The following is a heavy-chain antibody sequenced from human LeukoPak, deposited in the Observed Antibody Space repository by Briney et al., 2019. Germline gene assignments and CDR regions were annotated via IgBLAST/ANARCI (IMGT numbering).Heavy chain of an antibody. J-gene: IGHJ6*03. V-gene: IGHV3-23*01. CDR2: ISGSGGST. CDR1: GFTFSSYG. Sequence: PGGSLRLSCAASGFTFSSYGMSWVRQAPGKGLEWVSAISGSGGSTYYADSVKGRFTISRDNSKNTLYLQMNSLRAEDTAVYYCAKDGYCSSTSCRTHYYYYYYMDVWGKGTTVTISS. CDR3: AKDGYCSSTSCRTHYYYYYYMDV. D-gene: IGHD2-2*01.